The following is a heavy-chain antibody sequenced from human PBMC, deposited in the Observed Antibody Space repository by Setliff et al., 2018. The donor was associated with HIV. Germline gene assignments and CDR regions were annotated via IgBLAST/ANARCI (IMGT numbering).Heavy chain of an antibody. J-gene: IGHJ4*02. CDR2: IYTSGST. Sequence: SETLSLTCTVSGGSISSGSYYWSWIRQPAGKGLEWIGRIYTSGSTNYNPSLKSRVTISVDTSKNQFSLKLSSVTAADTAVYYCARRGAYGYDYFDYWGPGTLVTVSS. V-gene: IGHV4-61*02. CDR1: GGSISSGSYY. CDR3: ARRGAYGYDYFDY. D-gene: IGHD5-12*01.